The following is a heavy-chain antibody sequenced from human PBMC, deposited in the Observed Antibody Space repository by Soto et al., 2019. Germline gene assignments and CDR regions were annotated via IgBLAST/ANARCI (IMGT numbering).Heavy chain of an antibody. Sequence: PSETLSLTCTVSGGSISGYYWNWIRQPPGKGLEYIGHIYYIGTTNYNPSLKSRATISVDTSKNQFSLMLTSVTAADTAVYFCARSGSKYGANAFDIWDQGTMVTVSS. CDR3: ARSGSKYGANAFDI. CDR1: GGSISGYY. D-gene: IGHD5-18*01. J-gene: IGHJ3*02. V-gene: IGHV4-59*01. CDR2: IYYIGTT.